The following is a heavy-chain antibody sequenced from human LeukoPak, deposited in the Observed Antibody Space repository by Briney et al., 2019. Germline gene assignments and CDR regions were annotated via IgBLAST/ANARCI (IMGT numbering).Heavy chain of an antibody. CDR3: ARARGMTTVTYNLDY. V-gene: IGHV1-69*04. Sequence: SVKVSCKASGYTFTSYGISWVRQAPGQGLEWMGRIIPILGIANYAQKFQGRVTITADKSTSTAYMELSSLRSEDTAVYYCARARGMTTVTYNLDYWGQGTLVTVSS. CDR2: IIPILGIA. J-gene: IGHJ4*02. D-gene: IGHD4-11*01. CDR1: GYTFTSYG.